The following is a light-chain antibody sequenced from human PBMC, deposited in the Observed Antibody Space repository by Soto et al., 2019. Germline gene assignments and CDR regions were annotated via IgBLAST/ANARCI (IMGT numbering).Light chain of an antibody. CDR3: QQYNDWPLT. CDR2: GAF. J-gene: IGKJ1*01. Sequence: EIVMTQSPVTLSVSPGKRATLSCRASQSVRSNLAWYQQKPGQAPSLLIYGAFTRATGIPTRFSGTGSGTEFTLTISSLQSEDFALYYCQQYNDWPLTFGQGTKVEV. V-gene: IGKV3-15*01. CDR1: QSVRSN.